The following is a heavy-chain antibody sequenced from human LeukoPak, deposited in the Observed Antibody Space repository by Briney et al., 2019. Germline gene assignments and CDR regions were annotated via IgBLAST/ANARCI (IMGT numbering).Heavy chain of an antibody. V-gene: IGHV3-NL1*01. CDR1: GFTLSSYE. J-gene: IGHJ4*02. D-gene: IGHD3-10*01. Sequence: GGSLRLSCAVSGFTLSSYEMSWIRQAPGRGLEWVSSIDYDGGSGHYADSVKGRFTISRDNSKNTLYLQMNSLRAEDTAVYYCAKVTMVRGVPLDWSQGTLVTVYS. CDR2: IDYDGGSG. CDR3: AKVTMVRGVPLD.